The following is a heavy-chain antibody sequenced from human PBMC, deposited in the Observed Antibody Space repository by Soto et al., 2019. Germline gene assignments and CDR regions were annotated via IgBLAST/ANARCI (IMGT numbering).Heavy chain of an antibody. V-gene: IGHV3-74*01. Sequence: GGSLRLSCAASGFTFSSYWMHWVRQAPGKGLVWVSRINSDGSSTGYADSVKGRFTISRDNAKNTLYLQMNSLRAEDTAVYYCARGNLYYDFWSGYSPDAEYFQHWGQGTLVTVSS. D-gene: IGHD3-3*01. CDR3: ARGNLYYDFWSGYSPDAEYFQH. CDR2: INSDGSST. CDR1: GFTFSSYW. J-gene: IGHJ1*01.